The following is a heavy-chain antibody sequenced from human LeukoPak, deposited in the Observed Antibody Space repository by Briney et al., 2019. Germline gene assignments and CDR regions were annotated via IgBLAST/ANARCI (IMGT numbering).Heavy chain of an antibody. V-gene: IGHV6-1*01. Sequence: SQTLSLTCAISGDSVSSNSAAWHWIRQSPSRGLEWLGRTYYRSKWYNDYAVSVKSRITINPDTSKNQVSLQLNSVTPEDTAVYYCASGTVGAFDAFDIWGQGTMVTVSS. CDR1: GDSVSSNSAA. CDR3: ASGTVGAFDAFDI. J-gene: IGHJ3*02. D-gene: IGHD1-26*01. CDR2: TYYRSKWYN.